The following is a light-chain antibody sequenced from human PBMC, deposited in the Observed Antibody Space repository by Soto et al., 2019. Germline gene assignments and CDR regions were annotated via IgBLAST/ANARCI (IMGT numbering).Light chain of an antibody. CDR3: CSYAGSTTFA. V-gene: IGLV2-8*01. Sequence: QSVLNKPPSSTGSPGQSVTIACTGTSSDVGGYNYVSWYQEHPGKAPKVIIYEVIKRPSGGPDRFSGYKSGKTASLTVSGLQPEDEADYSCCSYAGSTTFAFGPGNKVIVL. CDR2: EVI. CDR1: SSDVGGYNY. J-gene: IGLJ1*01.